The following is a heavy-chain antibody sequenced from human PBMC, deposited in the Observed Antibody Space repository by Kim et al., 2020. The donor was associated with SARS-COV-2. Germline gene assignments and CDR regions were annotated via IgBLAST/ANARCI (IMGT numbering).Heavy chain of an antibody. Sequence: SETLSLTCAVYGGSFSGYYWSWIRQPPGKGLEWIGEINHSGSTNYNPSLKSRVTISVDTSKNQFSLKLSSVTAADTAVYYCARETPDHCSGGSCYFDYWGQGTLVTVSS. CDR3: ARETPDHCSGGSCYFDY. CDR1: GGSFSGYY. V-gene: IGHV4-34*01. J-gene: IGHJ4*02. CDR2: INHSGST. D-gene: IGHD2-15*01.